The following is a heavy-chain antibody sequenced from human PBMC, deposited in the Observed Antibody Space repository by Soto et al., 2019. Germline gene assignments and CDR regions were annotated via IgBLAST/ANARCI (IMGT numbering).Heavy chain of an antibody. Sequence: QVQLVQSGAEVKKPGSSVKVSCKASGGTFSSYAISWVRQAPGQGLEWMGGIIPIFGTANYAQKFQGRVTITADESTSTAYMELSSLRSEDTAVYYCASGSYFMHSHFSYYFDYWGQGTLVTVSS. CDR1: GGTFSSYA. J-gene: IGHJ4*02. CDR3: ASGSYFMHSHFSYYFDY. CDR2: IIPIFGTA. V-gene: IGHV1-69*12. D-gene: IGHD1-26*01.